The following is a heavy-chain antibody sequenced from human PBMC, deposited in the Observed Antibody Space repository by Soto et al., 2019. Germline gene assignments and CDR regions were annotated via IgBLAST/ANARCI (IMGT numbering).Heavy chain of an antibody. CDR1: GYSFTSYW. D-gene: IGHD1-7*01. CDR2: IYPGDSDT. V-gene: IGHV5-51*01. Sequence: GESLKISCKGSGYSFTSYWIGWVRQMPGKGLEWMGIIYPGDSDTRYSPSFQGQVTISADKSTSTAYLQWSSLKASDTAMYYCARLTKTGTSLSAFDIWGQGTMVTVSS. CDR3: ARLTKTGTSLSAFDI. J-gene: IGHJ3*02.